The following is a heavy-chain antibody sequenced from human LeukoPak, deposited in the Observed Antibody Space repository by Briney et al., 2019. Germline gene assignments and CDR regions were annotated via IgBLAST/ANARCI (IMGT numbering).Heavy chain of an antibody. V-gene: IGHV1-18*01. D-gene: IGHD6-13*01. CDR1: GYTFTSYG. J-gene: IGHJ4*02. Sequence: ASVKVSCKASGYTFTSYGISWVRQAPGQGLEWMGWISAYNGNTNYAQKLQGRVTMTTDTSTNTAYMELKSLRSDDTAVYYCAVYSPTHSSSWYRLFDYWGQGTLVTVSS. CDR2: ISAYNGNT. CDR3: AVYSPTHSSSWYRLFDY.